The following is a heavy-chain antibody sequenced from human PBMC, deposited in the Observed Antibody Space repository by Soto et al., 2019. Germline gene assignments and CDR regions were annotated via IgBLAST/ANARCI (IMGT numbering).Heavy chain of an antibody. CDR1: GGSISSYY. Sequence: PSGTLSLTCTVSGGSISSYYWSWIRQPPGKGLEWIGYIYYSGSTNYNPSLKSRVTISVDTSKNQFSLKLSSVTAADTAVYYCARVRYYDSSGYYPFDYWGQGTLVTVSS. V-gene: IGHV4-59*01. D-gene: IGHD3-22*01. J-gene: IGHJ4*02. CDR2: IYYSGST. CDR3: ARVRYYDSSGYYPFDY.